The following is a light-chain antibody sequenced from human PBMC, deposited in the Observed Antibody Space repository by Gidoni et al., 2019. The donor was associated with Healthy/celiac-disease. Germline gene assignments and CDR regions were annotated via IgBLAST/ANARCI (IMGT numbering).Light chain of an antibody. Sequence: EIVLTQSPATLSLSQGERATLSCRASQSVSSYLAWYQQKPGQAPRLLIYDASSGSGTDFTLTISSLEPEDFAVYYCQQRSNWPFTFGPGTKVDIK. CDR2: DAS. J-gene: IGKJ3*01. CDR3: QQRSNWPFT. CDR1: QSVSSY. V-gene: IGKV3-11*01.